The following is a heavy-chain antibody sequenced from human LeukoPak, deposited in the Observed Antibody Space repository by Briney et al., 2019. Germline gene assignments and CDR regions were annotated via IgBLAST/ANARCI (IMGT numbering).Heavy chain of an antibody. J-gene: IGHJ4*02. V-gene: IGHV3-48*03. CDR1: EFTFSSYK. CDR2: ISSSGSTI. CDR3: AREGDGDNFDY. D-gene: IGHD4-17*01. Sequence: GGSLRLSCAASEFTFSSYKMNWVRQAPGKGLEWVSYISSSGSTIYYADSLKGRFTTSRDNAKNSLYLQMNSLRAEDTAVYYCAREGDGDNFDYWGQGTLVTVSS.